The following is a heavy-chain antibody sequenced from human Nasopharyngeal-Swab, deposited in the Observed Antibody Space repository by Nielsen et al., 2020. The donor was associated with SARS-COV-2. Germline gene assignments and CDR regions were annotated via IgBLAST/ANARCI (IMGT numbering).Heavy chain of an antibody. CDR2: ISSSGSTR. CDR1: GFTFSGYE. D-gene: IGHD2-2*01. Sequence: GGSRRLSCAASGFTFSGYEMNWVRQAPGKGLEWVSYISSSGSTRYYADSVKGRFTISRDNAKNSLYLQMNSLRAEDTAVYYCARDYCSSTSCYDYWGQGTLVTVSS. CDR3: ARDYCSSTSCYDY. J-gene: IGHJ4*02. V-gene: IGHV3-48*03.